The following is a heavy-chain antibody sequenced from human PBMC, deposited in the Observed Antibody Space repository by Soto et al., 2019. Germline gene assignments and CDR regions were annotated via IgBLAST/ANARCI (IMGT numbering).Heavy chain of an antibody. J-gene: IGHJ4*01. D-gene: IGHD2-21*01. CDR1: GFSLSTSGVG. CDR3: AHRQTYFGGKCNSGFDY. Sequence: QITLKEYGPTLVKPTQTLTLTCTFSGFSLSTSGVGVGWICQPPGKALEWLALIYWDDDKRFSPSLKSRLTITKDTSNNQVVLIMTNMDPGLTATYYCAHRQTYFGGKCNSGFDYRRQATMLTVSS. V-gene: IGHV2-5*02. CDR2: IYWDDDK.